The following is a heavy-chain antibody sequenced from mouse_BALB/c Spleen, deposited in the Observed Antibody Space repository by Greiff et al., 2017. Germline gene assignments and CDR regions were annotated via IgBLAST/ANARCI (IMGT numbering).Heavy chain of an antibody. CDR1: GFTFSNYW. CDR3: AGSYFDY. V-gene: IGHV6-6*02. J-gene: IGHJ2*01. Sequence: EVQLMESGGGLVQPGGSMKLSCVASGFTFSNYWMNWVRQSPEKGLEWVAEIRLKSNNYATHYAESVKGRFTISRDDSKSSVYLQMNNLRAEDTVIYYCAGSYFDYWGQGTTLTVSS. CDR2: IRLKSNNYAT.